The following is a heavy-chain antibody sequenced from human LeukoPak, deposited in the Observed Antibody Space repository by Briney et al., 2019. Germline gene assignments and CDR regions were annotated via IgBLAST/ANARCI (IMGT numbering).Heavy chain of an antibody. CDR3: ARGGFGELY. CDR2: ISSTSTYI. V-gene: IGHV3-21*01. Sequence: GGSLRLSCAASGFTFSSSSMSWVRQGPGKGLEWVSSISSTSTYIYYADSVKGRYTISRDNAKNSLYLQVNSLRAEDTAVYYCARGGFGELYWGQGTRVTV. D-gene: IGHD3-10*01. CDR1: GFTFSSSS. J-gene: IGHJ4*02.